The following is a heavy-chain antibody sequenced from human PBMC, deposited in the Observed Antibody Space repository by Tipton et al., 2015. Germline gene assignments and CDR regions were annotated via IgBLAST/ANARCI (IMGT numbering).Heavy chain of an antibody. CDR1: GGSFSGYY. CDR3: ARLEEDCSDNSCFAFGP. CDR2: INHSGRP. D-gene: IGHD2-2*01. V-gene: IGHV4-34*01. J-gene: IGHJ5*02. Sequence: LRLSCAVYGGSFSGYYWNWIRQPPGKGLEWIGEINHSGRPNYTPSLKSRVTISVDTSKHQFSLKLSSVTAADTAVYYCARLEEDCSDNSCFAFGPWGQGTLVTVSS.